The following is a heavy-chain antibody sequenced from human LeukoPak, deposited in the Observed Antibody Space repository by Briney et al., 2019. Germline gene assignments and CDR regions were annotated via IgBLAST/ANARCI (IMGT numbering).Heavy chain of an antibody. CDR3: ASIARLDAPMWLLRGPLDY. J-gene: IGHJ4*02. Sequence: ASVKVSCKASGGTFSTYAISWVRQAPGQGLEWVGRIVPILGTANYAQNFQGRVTITADRSTTTAYMERSSLRSEDTAVYYCASIARLDAPMWLLRGPLDYWGQGTLVTVSS. CDR2: IVPILGTA. D-gene: IGHD3-22*01. V-gene: IGHV1-69*04. CDR1: GGTFSTYA.